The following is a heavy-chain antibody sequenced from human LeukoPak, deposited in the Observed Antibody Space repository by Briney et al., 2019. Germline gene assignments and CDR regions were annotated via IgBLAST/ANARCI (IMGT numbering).Heavy chain of an antibody. J-gene: IGHJ4*02. CDR2: INHSGNS. CDR1: GGSFTGNY. V-gene: IGHV4-34*01. Sequence: SETLSLTCAVYGGSFTGNYWIWIRQPPGKGLEWIGEINHSGNSNYNPSLKSRVTMSVDTSKYQISLKLNSMTAADTAIYYCARKAVGPTSNYFDYWGQGTLVTVSS. D-gene: IGHD1-26*01. CDR3: ARKAVGPTSNYFDY.